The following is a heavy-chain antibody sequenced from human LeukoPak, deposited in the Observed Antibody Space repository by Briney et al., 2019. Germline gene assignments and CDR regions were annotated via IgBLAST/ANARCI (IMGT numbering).Heavy chain of an antibody. Sequence: GGSLRLSCAASEFTSSSYEMNWVRQAPGEGLEWVSYISSSGGTIYYADSVKGRFTISRDNAKNSLYLQMNSLRAEDTAVYYCAREGYGSGNYFSYYGMDVWGKGTTVTVSS. V-gene: IGHV3-48*03. CDR3: AREGYGSGNYFSYYGMDV. CDR2: ISSSGGTI. D-gene: IGHD3-10*01. CDR1: EFTSSSYE. J-gene: IGHJ6*04.